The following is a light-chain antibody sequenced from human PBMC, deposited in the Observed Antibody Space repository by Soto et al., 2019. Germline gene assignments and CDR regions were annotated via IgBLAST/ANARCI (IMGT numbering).Light chain of an antibody. CDR3: QQRSDSIT. Sequence: EIVLGQSPGTLSLSPGERATFSCRASQNVNNFLAWYQQKPGQTPRLLIYDASTRAPGIPARFSGRGSGADFTLTISSLEPEDFAVYYCQQRSDSITFGQGTRLEIK. CDR2: DAS. CDR1: QNVNNF. J-gene: IGKJ5*01. V-gene: IGKV3-11*01.